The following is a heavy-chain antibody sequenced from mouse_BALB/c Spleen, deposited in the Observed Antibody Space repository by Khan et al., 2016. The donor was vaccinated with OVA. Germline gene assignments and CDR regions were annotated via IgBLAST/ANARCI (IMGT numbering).Heavy chain of an antibody. D-gene: IGHD1-2*01. V-gene: IGHV3-2*02. J-gene: IGHJ4*01. CDR1: GYSITSNYA. CDR2: ISYSGST. CDR3: ARQNYYGHALDY. Sequence: EVQLVESGPGLVKPSQSLSLTCTVTGYSITSNYAWSWIRQFPGNKLEWMGYISYSGSTNYNPSLKSRISVTRDTSENQFFLQLNSVTTEDTATYYCARQNYYGHALDYWGQGTSVTVSS.